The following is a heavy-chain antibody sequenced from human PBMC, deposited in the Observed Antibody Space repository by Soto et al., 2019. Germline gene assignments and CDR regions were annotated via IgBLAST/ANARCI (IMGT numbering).Heavy chain of an antibody. V-gene: IGHV2-5*02. CDR1: GFSLGTYGVG. D-gene: IGHD2-8*01. J-gene: IGHJ3*01. CDR3: APMGPRYCTNCARGWGLDAFDF. CDR2: VFWDDDK. Sequence: QITLKESGPTLVKPTQTLTLTCTLSGFSLGTYGVGVAWIRQPPGKGLEWLGLVFWDDDKLYSPFLMSRLTIPTDSSRNPVVLTMTNLAPVDPASYFCAPMGPRYCTNCARGWGLDAFDFWGHGTMVTVS.